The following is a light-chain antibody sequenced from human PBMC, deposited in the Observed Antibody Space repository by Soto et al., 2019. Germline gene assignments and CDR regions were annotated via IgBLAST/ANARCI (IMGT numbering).Light chain of an antibody. CDR1: SSNIGGGFD. CDR3: QSYDSSLAASV. J-gene: IGLJ2*01. Sequence: QSVLTQPPSVSGAPGQRVTISCTGSSSNIGGGFDVHWYQQLPGTGPKLLIFGNSNRPSGVPDRFSGSNSGTSASLAITGLQAEDEADYYCQSYDSSLAASVFGGGTQLTVL. CDR2: GNS. V-gene: IGLV1-40*01.